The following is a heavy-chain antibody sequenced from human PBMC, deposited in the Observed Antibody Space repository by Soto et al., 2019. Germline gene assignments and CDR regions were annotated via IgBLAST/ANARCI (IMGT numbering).Heavy chain of an antibody. CDR2: ISAYNGNT. CDR1: GYTFTSYG. Sequence: QVQLVQSGAEVKKPGASVKVSCKASGYTFTSYGISWVRQAPGQGLEWMGWISAYNGNTNYAQKLQGRVTMTTDTSTSTAYVELRSLRSDDTAVYYCARDLDDRWGGARYYYGMDVWGQGTTVTVSS. CDR3: ARDLDDRWGGARYYYGMDV. D-gene: IGHD3-10*01. V-gene: IGHV1-18*01. J-gene: IGHJ6*02.